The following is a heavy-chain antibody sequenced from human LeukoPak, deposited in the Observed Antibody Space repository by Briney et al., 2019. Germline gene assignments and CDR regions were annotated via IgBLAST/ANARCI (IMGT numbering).Heavy chain of an antibody. J-gene: IGHJ6*02. CDR3: ARGGRTTWHGMDV. Sequence: PGGSQRLSCEASGFTFSTYGMHWVRQAPGKGLEWVAVIWYDGSNKNYADSVKGRFTISRGNSKNTLYLQMNSLRAEDTAVYYCARGGRTTWHGMDVWGQGTTVTVSS. CDR2: IWYDGSNK. D-gene: IGHD4-17*01. CDR1: GFTFSTYG. V-gene: IGHV3-33*01.